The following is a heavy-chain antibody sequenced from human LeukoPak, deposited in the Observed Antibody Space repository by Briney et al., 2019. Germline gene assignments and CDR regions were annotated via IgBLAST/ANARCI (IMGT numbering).Heavy chain of an antibody. D-gene: IGHD2-2*01. CDR3: ARKGSSASSDYGMDV. J-gene: IGHJ6*02. CDR1: GYSFTSYW. CDR2: IDLSDSYT. V-gene: IGHV5-10-1*01. Sequence: GESLRISCKGSGYSFTSYWISWVRQMPGKGLEWMGRIDLSDSYTNYSPSFQGHVTISADKSISTAYLQWSSLKASDTAMYYCARKGSSASSDYGMDVWGQGTTVTVSS.